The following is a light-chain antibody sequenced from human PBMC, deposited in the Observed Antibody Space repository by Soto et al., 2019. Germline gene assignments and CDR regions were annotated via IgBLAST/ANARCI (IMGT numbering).Light chain of an antibody. CDR1: QSISSY. CDR3: QQSYSTPQLT. Sequence: DIQMTQSPSSLSASVGDRVTITCRVSQSISSYLNWYQQKPGKAPKLLIYAASSLQSGVPSRFSGSGSGTDFTLTISSLQPEDFATYYCQQSYSTPQLTFGGGTKVDIK. J-gene: IGKJ4*01. CDR2: AAS. V-gene: IGKV1-39*01.